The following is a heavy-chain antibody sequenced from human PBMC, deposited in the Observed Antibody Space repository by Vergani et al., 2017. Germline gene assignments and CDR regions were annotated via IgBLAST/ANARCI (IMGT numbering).Heavy chain of an antibody. V-gene: IGHV3-23*04. Sequence: EVQLVESGGGLVPPGRSLRLSCAASGFSFGDYAMTWVRQAPGKGLEWVSAISGSGGSTYYADSVKGRFTISRDNSKNTLYLQMNSLRAEDTAVYYCASASVVTPGWGQGTLVTVSS. D-gene: IGHD4-23*01. CDR1: GFSFGDYA. CDR2: ISGSGGST. J-gene: IGHJ4*02. CDR3: ASASVVTPG.